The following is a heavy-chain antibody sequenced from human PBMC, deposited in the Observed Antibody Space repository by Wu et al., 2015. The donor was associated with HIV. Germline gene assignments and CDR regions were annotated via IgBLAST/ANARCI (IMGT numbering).Heavy chain of an antibody. V-gene: IGHV1-18*01. CDR2: ISAYNGDT. CDR1: GYTFTSYG. Sequence: QVQLVQSGVEVKKPGASVKVSCKASGYTFTSYGITWVRQAPGQGLEWMGWISAYNGDTKYSQKFQDRVTMTTETSTSTAYMDLGSLRSDDTAVYYCARVPSYKPLDFWGQGTLVTVSS. D-gene: IGHD1-1*01. CDR3: ARVPSYKPLDF. J-gene: IGHJ4*02.